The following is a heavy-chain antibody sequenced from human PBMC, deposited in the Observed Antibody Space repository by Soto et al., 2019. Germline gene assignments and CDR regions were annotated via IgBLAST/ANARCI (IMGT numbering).Heavy chain of an antibody. V-gene: IGHV1-69*01. Sequence: QVQLVQSGAEVKKPGSSVKVSCLASGGTFNTFAISWVGQAPGQGLEYMGGIIPMFGTAHYAQKFQGRVTITADESTRTVYMELSSLRSEDTAVYYCARFSPPRGYYAYWGQGTLVTVSS. J-gene: IGHJ4*02. CDR1: GGTFNTFA. D-gene: IGHD3-22*01. CDR2: IIPMFGTA. CDR3: ARFSPPRGYYAY.